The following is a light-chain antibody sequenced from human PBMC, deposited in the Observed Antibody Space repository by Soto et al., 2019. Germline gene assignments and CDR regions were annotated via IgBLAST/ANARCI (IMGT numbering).Light chain of an antibody. J-gene: IGKJ1*01. CDR2: DTS. CDR3: HQTAGALTWT. Sequence: DIQMTQSPSSLSASVGDRVTITCRASQTIRYSLNWYQQKPGKAPKVLIYDTSTLQSGVPPRFSGSGSGTDFALTISSLQPEDFATYYCHQTAGALTWTVGQGTRVEAK. CDR1: QTIRYS. V-gene: IGKV1-39*01.